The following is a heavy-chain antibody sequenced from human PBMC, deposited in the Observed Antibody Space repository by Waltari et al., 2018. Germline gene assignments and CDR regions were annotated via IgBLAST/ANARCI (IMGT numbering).Heavy chain of an antibody. CDR2: MNPANGGT. CDR3: ALLPNFNKYLFDF. CDR1: GNTLTGYY. J-gene: IGHJ4*02. V-gene: IGHV1-2*02. Sequence: VQLVQSGAEVKNPGASVRISCKISGNTLTGYYLHWVRQAPGQGLEFLGWMNPANGGTRYTQKFQGRVALTRDTSIETSYMELSRLTSEHTAIYFCALLPNFNKYLFDFWGQGTLVTVSS. D-gene: IGHD7-27*01.